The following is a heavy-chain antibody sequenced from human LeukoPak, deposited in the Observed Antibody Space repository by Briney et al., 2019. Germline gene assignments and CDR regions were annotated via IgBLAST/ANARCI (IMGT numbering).Heavy chain of an antibody. V-gene: IGHV4-39*01. CDR2: IYYSGST. Sequence: SETLSLTCAVSGRSISSSSHYWGWIRQPPWKRLEWIGSIYYSGSTYYNPSLKSRVTISVDTSKNQFSLRLSSVTAADMAVYFCARLGYSVSWTDCWGQGTLVTVSS. CDR3: ARLGYSVSWTDC. D-gene: IGHD6-13*01. CDR1: GRSISSSSHY. J-gene: IGHJ4*02.